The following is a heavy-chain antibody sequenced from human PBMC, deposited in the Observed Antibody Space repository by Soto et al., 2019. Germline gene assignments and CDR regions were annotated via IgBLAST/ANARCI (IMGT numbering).Heavy chain of an antibody. CDR1: VGSINDFY. CDR2: IYYSGST. Sequence: SETLSLTCAVSVGSINDFYWSWIRQPPGKGLEWIGYIYYSGSTDYNPSLKGRVTISVDTSKNQFSLKLRSVTAADTAMYYCARVGGVAARTFDYWGQGTLVTVSS. CDR3: ARVGGVAARTFDY. D-gene: IGHD6-6*01. J-gene: IGHJ4*02. V-gene: IGHV4-59*01.